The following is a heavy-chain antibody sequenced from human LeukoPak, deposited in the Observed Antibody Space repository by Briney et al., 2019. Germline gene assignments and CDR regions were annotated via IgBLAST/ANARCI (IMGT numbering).Heavy chain of an antibody. V-gene: IGHV3-30*04. CDR2: IASDGSYT. CDR1: GFVFSIYA. CDR3: AREGTYSDYWSGN. D-gene: IGHD3-3*01. Sequence: GSLRLSCEGSGFVFSIYAIHWIRQSPGRGLEWVAVIASDGSYTDYVHSLKERFTISRDNSKNTVYLDVTSLTPEDTAVYYCAREGTYSDYWSGNWGQGTRVIVSS. J-gene: IGHJ4*02.